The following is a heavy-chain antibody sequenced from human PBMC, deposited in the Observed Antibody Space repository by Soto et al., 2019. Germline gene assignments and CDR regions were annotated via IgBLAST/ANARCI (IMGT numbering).Heavy chain of an antibody. J-gene: IGHJ6*03. V-gene: IGHV1-46*03. CDR1: GYTFTSYY. Sequence: QVQLVQSGAEVKKPGASVKVSCKASGYTFTSYYMHWVRQAPGQGLEWMGIINPSGGSTSYAQKFKGRVTMNRYTSTSTVYMELSSLRSEDTAVYYCARGTPSRYCSGGSCHYYYYYMDVLGKGTTVTVSS. CDR3: ARGTPSRYCSGGSCHYYYYYMDV. D-gene: IGHD2-15*01. CDR2: INPSGGST.